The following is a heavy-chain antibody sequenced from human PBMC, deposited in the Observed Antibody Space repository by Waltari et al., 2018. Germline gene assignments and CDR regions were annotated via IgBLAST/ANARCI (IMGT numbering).Heavy chain of an antibody. Sequence: QVQLVQSGAEVKKPGSSVKVSCKASGGTFSSYTIRWVRQAPGQGLEWMGRIIPILGIANYAQKFQGRVTITADKSTSTAYMELSSLRSEDTAVYYCASGQLLRYYYGMDVWGQGTTVTVSS. D-gene: IGHD2-2*01. CDR2: IIPILGIA. CDR1: GGTFSSYT. CDR3: ASGQLLRYYYGMDV. V-gene: IGHV1-69*02. J-gene: IGHJ6*02.